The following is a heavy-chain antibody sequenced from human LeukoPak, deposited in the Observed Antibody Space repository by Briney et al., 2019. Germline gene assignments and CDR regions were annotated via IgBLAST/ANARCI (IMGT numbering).Heavy chain of an antibody. V-gene: IGHV3-23*01. CDR1: GISLSNYA. D-gene: IGHD3-22*01. J-gene: IGHJ4*02. CDR2: ISGSGGST. Sequence: QAGGSLRLSCVVSGISLSNYAMTWVRQAPGKGLEWVSAISGSGGSTYYADSVKGRLTISRDNSKNTLYLQMNSLRAEDTAVYYCAKVQLYYYDSSPGSYFDYWGQGTLVTVSS. CDR3: AKVQLYYYDSSPGSYFDY.